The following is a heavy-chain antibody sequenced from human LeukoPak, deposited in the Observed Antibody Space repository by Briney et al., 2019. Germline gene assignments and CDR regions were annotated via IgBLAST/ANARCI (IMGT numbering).Heavy chain of an antibody. CDR3: ARDPGGIAVPGLGFAFDI. CDR2: IWYDGSNI. J-gene: IGHJ3*02. Sequence: GGSLRLSCAASGFTFSTYGMHWVRQAPGKGLEWLAVIWYDGSNIYYADSVKGRFTISRDNAKNSLFLQMNRLRAEDTAVYYCARDPGGIAVPGLGFAFDIWGQGTMVTVSS. D-gene: IGHD6-19*01. V-gene: IGHV3-33*01. CDR1: GFTFSTYG.